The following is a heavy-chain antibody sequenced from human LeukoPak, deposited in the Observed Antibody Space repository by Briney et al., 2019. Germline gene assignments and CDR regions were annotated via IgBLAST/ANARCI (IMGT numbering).Heavy chain of an antibody. Sequence: SQTLSLTCTVSGGSISSYYWSWIRQPPGKGLEWIGYVYSSGSTNYNPSLKSRVTISVDTSKNQFSLKLSSVTAADTAVYYCARRLGYCSSTSCYVWFDPWGQGTLVTVSS. CDR3: ARRLGYCSSTSCYVWFDP. CDR1: GGSISSYY. J-gene: IGHJ5*02. V-gene: IGHV4-59*08. CDR2: VYSSGST. D-gene: IGHD2-2*01.